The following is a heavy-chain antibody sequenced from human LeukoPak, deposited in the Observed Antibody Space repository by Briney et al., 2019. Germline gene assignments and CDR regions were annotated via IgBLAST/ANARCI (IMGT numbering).Heavy chain of an antibody. V-gene: IGHV4-34*01. CDR1: GGSFSGYY. Sequence: SETLSLTCAVYGGSFSGYYWSWIRQPPGKGLEWIGEINHSGGTNYNPSLKSRVTISVDTSKNQFSLKLSSVTAADTAVYYCAKTLGYCSGGSCHNDAFDIWGQGTMVTVSS. CDR3: AKTLGYCSGGSCHNDAFDI. J-gene: IGHJ3*02. D-gene: IGHD2-15*01. CDR2: INHSGGT.